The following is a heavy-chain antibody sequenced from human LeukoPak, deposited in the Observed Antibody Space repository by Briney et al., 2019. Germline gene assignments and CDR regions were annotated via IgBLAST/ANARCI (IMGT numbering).Heavy chain of an antibody. J-gene: IGHJ5*02. Sequence: PGGSLRLSCAASGFTFSSYAMHWVCQAPGKGLEWVAVISYDGSNKYYADSVKGRFTISRDNSKNTLYLQMNSLRAEDTAVYYCAREDCSSTSCLWENWFDPWGQGTLVTVSS. CDR3: AREDCSSTSCLWENWFDP. CDR1: GFTFSSYA. D-gene: IGHD2-2*01. CDR2: ISYDGSNK. V-gene: IGHV3-30*04.